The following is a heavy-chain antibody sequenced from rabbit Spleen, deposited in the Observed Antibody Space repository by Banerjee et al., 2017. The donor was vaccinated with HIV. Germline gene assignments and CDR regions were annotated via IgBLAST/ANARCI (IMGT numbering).Heavy chain of an antibody. CDR3: ARDTSSSFSSYGMDL. V-gene: IGHV1S45*01. CDR2: IDTGSSGFT. D-gene: IGHD1-1*01. J-gene: IGHJ6*01. Sequence: QEQLVESGGGLVTLGGSLKLSCKASGIDFSTYGITWVRQAPGKGLEWIACIDTGSSGFTYFATWAKGRFTISKTSSTTVTLQVTRLTAADTATYFCARDTSSSFSSYGMDLWGPGTLVTVS. CDR1: GIDFSTYG.